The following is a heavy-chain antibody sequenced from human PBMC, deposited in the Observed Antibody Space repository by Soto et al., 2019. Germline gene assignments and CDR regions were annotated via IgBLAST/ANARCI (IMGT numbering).Heavy chain of an antibody. J-gene: IGHJ6*02. CDR1: GGTFSSYT. Sequence: QVQLVQSGAEVKKPGSSVKVSCKASGGTFSSYTISWVRQAPGQGLEWMGRIIPILGIANYAQKFQGRVTITAEKATSTAYMEMSSLSAEDTVVYYCAREYYDSSGYYYGDDYYYGMDVWGQGTTVTVSS. CDR2: IIPILGIA. V-gene: IGHV1-69*08. CDR3: AREYYDSSGYYYGDDYYYGMDV. D-gene: IGHD3-22*01.